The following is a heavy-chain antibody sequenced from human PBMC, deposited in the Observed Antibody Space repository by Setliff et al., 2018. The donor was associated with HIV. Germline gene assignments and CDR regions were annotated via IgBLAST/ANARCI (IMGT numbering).Heavy chain of an antibody. CDR3: ARGRNYDSSGYGDYYYYMDV. J-gene: IGHJ6*03. V-gene: IGHV1-69*05. Sequence: ASVKVSCKASGGTFSSYAISWVRQAPGQGLEWMGGIIPIFGTANYAQKFQGRVTITTDESTSTAYMQLSSLRSDDTAVYYCARGRNYDSSGYGDYYYYMDVWGKGTTVTVSS. D-gene: IGHD3-22*01. CDR1: GGTFSSYA. CDR2: IIPIFGTA.